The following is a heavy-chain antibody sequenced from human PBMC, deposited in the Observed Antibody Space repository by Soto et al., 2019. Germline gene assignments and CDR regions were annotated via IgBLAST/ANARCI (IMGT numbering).Heavy chain of an antibody. CDR1: GYTFTGYY. D-gene: IGHD1-1*01. V-gene: IGHV1-2*02. CDR3: AREPATAKPEGVDF. Sequence: ASVKVSCKASGYTFTGYYMHWVRQAPGQWLEWMGWINPNSGGTKYAPKFQGGVTMTRDTSITTAYMELSRLRSGDMAVYYCAREPATAKPEGVDFWGQGTLVTVSS. CDR2: INPNSGGT. J-gene: IGHJ4*02.